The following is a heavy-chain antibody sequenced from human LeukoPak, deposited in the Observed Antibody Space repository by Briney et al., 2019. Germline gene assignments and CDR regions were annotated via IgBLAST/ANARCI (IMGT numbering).Heavy chain of an antibody. J-gene: IGHJ4*02. D-gene: IGHD1-1*01. CDR3: ASLEITGGTDY. Sequence: ASVKVSCKASGGTFSSYAISWVRQAPGQGLEWMGWISAYNGNTNYAQKLQGRVTMTTDTSTSTAYMELRSLRSDDTAVYYCASLEITGGTDYWGQGTLVTVSS. CDR1: GGTFSSYA. V-gene: IGHV1-18*01. CDR2: ISAYNGNT.